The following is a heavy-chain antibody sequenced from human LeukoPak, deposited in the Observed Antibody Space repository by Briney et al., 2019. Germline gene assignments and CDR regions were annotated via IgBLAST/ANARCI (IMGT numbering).Heavy chain of an antibody. CDR2: ITNDGSST. V-gene: IGHV3-74*01. CDR3: ARATLGYSSGWYDN. J-gene: IGHJ5*02. CDR1: GLTFSSHW. Sequence: GGSLRLSCAASGLTFSSHWMHWVRQAPGKGLVWVSRITNDGSSTTYADSVKGRFTISRDNAKNTLYLQMNSLRAEDTAVYYCARATLGYSSGWYDNWGQGTLVTVSS. D-gene: IGHD6-19*01.